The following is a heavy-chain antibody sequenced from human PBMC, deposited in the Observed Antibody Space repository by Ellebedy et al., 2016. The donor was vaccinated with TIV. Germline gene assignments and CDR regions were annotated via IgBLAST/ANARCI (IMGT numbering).Heavy chain of an antibody. V-gene: IGHV3-11*04. D-gene: IGHD1-1*01. CDR2: INSNGRTI. CDR3: ARFTRRYPSDY. J-gene: IGHJ4*02. CDR1: GFTFVDYH. Sequence: GESLKISXAASGFTFVDYHMSWIRQAPGKGLEWVSFINSNGRTIYYSDSVKGRFTISRDNAKNSLYMQMDSLRAEDTAVYYCARFTRRYPSDYWGQGTLVTVSS.